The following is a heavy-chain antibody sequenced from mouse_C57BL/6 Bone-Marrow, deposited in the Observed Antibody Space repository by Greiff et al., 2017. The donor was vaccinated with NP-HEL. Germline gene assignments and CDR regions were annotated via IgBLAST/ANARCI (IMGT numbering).Heavy chain of an antibody. CDR1: GYTFTSDG. J-gene: IGHJ2*01. CDR3: ARLITTVVARDY. Sequence: QVQLQQSGAELARPGASVTLSCKASGYTFTSDGVSWVKLRTGQGLAWIGEIYPRSGNTYYNEKFKGKDTLTADKCSSTAYMELRSLTSEDSAVYVCARLITTVVARDYWGQGTTLTVSS. V-gene: IGHV1-81*01. D-gene: IGHD1-1*01. CDR2: IYPRSGNT.